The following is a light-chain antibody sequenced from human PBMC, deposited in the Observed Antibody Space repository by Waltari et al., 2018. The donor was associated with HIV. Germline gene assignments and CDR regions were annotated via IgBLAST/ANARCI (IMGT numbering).Light chain of an antibody. J-gene: IGLJ3*02. CDR2: RNY. Sequence: QSVLTQPPSASGTPGQRVTISCSGSSSNIGINYIYWYPQLPGTAPKLLIFRNYQRPSGVPDRFSGSKSGTSASLAISGLRSEDEADYYCAAWDDSLSGVVFGEGTKLTVL. CDR3: AAWDDSLSGVV. CDR1: SSNIGINY. V-gene: IGLV1-47*01.